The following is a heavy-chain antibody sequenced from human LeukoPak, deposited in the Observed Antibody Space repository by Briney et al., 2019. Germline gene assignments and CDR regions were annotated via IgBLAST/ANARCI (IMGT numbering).Heavy chain of an antibody. D-gene: IGHD6-19*01. CDR2: ISGSGGST. CDR1: GFTFSSYA. V-gene: IGHV3-23*01. J-gene: IGHJ4*02. Sequence: GGSLRLSCAASGFTFSSYAMSWVRQAPGKGLEWVSAISGSGGSTYYADSVKGRFTISRDNAKNSLYLQMSSLRAEDTALYYCAKDTGAVAGTRWFDYWGQGTLVTVSS. CDR3: AKDTGAVAGTRWFDY.